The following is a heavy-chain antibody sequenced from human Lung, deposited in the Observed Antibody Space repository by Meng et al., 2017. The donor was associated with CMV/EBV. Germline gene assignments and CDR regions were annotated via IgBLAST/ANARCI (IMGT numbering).Heavy chain of an antibody. CDR3: ATGHKLGEMSV. Sequence: GESXKISCTASGFTFSTYAMSWVRQAPGKGLEWVSGISGSGVSTYYADSVKGRFTISRDNSKNTLYLQMNSLRAEDTAIYYCATGHKLGEMSVWGQGKLVTVSS. CDR1: GFTFSTYA. D-gene: IGHD1-26*01. J-gene: IGHJ4*02. V-gene: IGHV3-23*01. CDR2: ISGSGVST.